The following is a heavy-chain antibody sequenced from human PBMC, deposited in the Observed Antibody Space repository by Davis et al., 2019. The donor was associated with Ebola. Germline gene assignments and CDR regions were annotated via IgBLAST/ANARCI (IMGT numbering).Heavy chain of an antibody. D-gene: IGHD2-21*01. Sequence: PGGSLRLSCAASGFTFGDYAMHWVRQAPGKGLEWVSLISWDGRSTAYADSVRDRFSISRDNSRNFLYLQMNGLRAEDTAVYYCARGIGEDWGQGTLVTVSS. J-gene: IGHJ4*02. CDR2: ISWDGRST. V-gene: IGHV3-43D*03. CDR1: GFTFGDYA. CDR3: ARGIGED.